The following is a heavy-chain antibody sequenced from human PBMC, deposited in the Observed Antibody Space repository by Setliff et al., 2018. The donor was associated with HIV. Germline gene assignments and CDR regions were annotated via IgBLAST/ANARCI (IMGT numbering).Heavy chain of an antibody. CDR2: MHPNSGAT. V-gene: IGHV1-2*02. CDR3: ATSTSRFFWNGFYQGGFGSRNSHSFEN. D-gene: IGHD3-3*01. Sequence: ASVKVSCKASGGTFSSYAFNWVRQAPGQGLQWMGWMHPNSGATKYAQKFRDRVTLTGDTSISTASMELSSLKSDDTAMYYCATSTSRFFWNGFYQGGFGSRNSHSFENWGQGTLVTVSS. J-gene: IGHJ4*02. CDR1: GGTFSSYA.